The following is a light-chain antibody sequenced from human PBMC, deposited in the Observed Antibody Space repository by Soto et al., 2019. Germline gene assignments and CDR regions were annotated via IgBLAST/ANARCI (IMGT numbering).Light chain of an antibody. CDR1: SSDVGGYNY. Sequence: SLLTQPAPLSWSSWQSVTISCTGTSSDVGGYNYVSWYQQHPGKAPELMIYDVSNRPSGVSNRFSGSKSGNTASLTISGLQAEDEADYYCSSYTSSITRVFGTGTKVTVL. V-gene: IGLV2-14*01. J-gene: IGLJ1*01. CDR2: DVS. CDR3: SSYTSSITRV.